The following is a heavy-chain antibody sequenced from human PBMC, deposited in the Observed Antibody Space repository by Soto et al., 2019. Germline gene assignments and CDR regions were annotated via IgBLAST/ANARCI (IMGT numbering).Heavy chain of an antibody. CDR2: ISSSSSYI. V-gene: IGHV3-21*01. D-gene: IGHD2-2*01. CDR1: GFTFSSYS. CDR3: ARGFVYQLLSVHYYGMDV. J-gene: IGHJ6*02. Sequence: GGSLRLSCAASGFTFSSYSMNWVRQAPGKGLEWVSSISSSSSYIYYADSVKGRFTISRDNAKNSLYLQMNSLRAEDTAVYYCARGFVYQLLSVHYYGMDVWGQGTTVTVS.